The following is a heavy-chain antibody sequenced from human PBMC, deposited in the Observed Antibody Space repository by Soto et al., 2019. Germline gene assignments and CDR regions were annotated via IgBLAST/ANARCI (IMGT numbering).Heavy chain of an antibody. CDR3: AVAVAGPTAIGY. D-gene: IGHD6-19*01. J-gene: IGHJ4*02. Sequence: PXXSLRLSCAVSGFTFNSYSMHWVRQAPGKGLEWVSSISSFSNYMYYTDSVKGRFTISRDNARNSLYLQMNSLRAEDTAVYYCAVAVAGPTAIGYWGQGTLVTVSS. CDR2: ISSFSNYM. CDR1: GFTFNSYS. V-gene: IGHV3-21*01.